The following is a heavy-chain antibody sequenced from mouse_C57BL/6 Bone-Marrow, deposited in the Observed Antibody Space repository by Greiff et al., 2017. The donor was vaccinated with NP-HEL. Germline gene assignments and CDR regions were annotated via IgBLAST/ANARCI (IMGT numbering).Heavy chain of an antibody. CDR2: LRNKANGYTT. Sequence: EVQLVESGGGLVQPGGSLSLSCAASGFTFTDYYMSWVRQPPGKALEWLGFLRNKANGYTTEYSVPVKGRFTSARDNYQSILYLQMKALRAEDSATYYCARALYYGSSCWFAYWGQGTLVTVSA. V-gene: IGHV7-3*01. CDR1: GFTFTDYY. J-gene: IGHJ3*01. CDR3: ARALYYGSSCWFAY. D-gene: IGHD1-1*01.